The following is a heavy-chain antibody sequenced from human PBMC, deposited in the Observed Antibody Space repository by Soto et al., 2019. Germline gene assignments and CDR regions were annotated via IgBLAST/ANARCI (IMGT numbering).Heavy chain of an antibody. V-gene: IGHV3-7*01. CDR3: ASARHIGP. CDR1: GFTFSNNV. J-gene: IGHJ5*02. D-gene: IGHD2-21*01. CDR2: IKEDGSER. Sequence: GESLRIFCAASGFTFSNNVMSGVGQAPGKGLEWVANIKEDGSERNYVDSVKGRFTISRDNAENSLYLQMNSLRAEDTAVYYCASARHIGPWGQGTLVTVSS.